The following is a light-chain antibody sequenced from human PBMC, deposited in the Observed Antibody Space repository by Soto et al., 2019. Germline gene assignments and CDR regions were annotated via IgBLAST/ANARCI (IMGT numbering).Light chain of an antibody. V-gene: IGKV1-12*01. CDR2: AAS. CDR1: QAVSTW. J-gene: IGKJ4*01. CDR3: QQSNSFHRT. Sequence: DIQMTQSPSFVSASVGDSVTITCRASQAVSTWLAWYQQKPGGAPRLLIYAASTLQSGVPSRFSGSGSGTDFTLTIRSLQHEDFEPYYCQQSNSFHRTLGGGTKVDLK.